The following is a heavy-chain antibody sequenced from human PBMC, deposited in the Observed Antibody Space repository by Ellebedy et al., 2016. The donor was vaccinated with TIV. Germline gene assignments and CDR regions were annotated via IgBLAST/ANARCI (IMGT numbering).Heavy chain of an antibody. J-gene: IGHJ4*02. V-gene: IGHV3-23*01. Sequence: PGGSLRLSCAASGLTFSNYAMTWVRKAPGKGLEWVSGISGRGRTTYYADSVKGRFTISRDNSNNTLYLQMSSLRAEDTAVYYCVKSAWGPTTYYFDYWGQGALVTVSS. CDR3: VKSAWGPTTYYFDY. CDR2: ISGRGRTT. D-gene: IGHD1-26*01. CDR1: GLTFSNYA.